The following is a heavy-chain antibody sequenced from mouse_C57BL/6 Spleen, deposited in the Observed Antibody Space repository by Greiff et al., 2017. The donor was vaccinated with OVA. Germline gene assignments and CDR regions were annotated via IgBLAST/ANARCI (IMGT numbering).Heavy chain of an antibody. Sequence: VQLQQSGAELVRPGTSVKVSCKASGYAFTNYLIEWVKQRPGQGLEWIGVINPGSGGTNYNEKFKGKATLTADKSSSTAYMQLSSLTSEDSAVYFCAYSNYPYYFDYWGQGTTLTVSS. D-gene: IGHD2-5*01. J-gene: IGHJ2*01. CDR2: INPGSGGT. CDR3: AYSNYPYYFDY. CDR1: GYAFTNYL. V-gene: IGHV1-54*01.